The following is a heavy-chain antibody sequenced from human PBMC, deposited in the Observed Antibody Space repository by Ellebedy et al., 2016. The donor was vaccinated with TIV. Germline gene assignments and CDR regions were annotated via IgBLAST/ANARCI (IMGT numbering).Heavy chain of an antibody. CDR3: AKSVGTGSTWGYYDS. CDR2: IHYSGST. CDR1: GGSISSYY. D-gene: IGHD6-13*01. V-gene: IGHV4-59*12. J-gene: IGHJ4*02. Sequence: GSLRLSXTVSGGSISSYYWTWIRQPPGKGLEWIGYIHYSGSTNSKPSLKSRVTISIDTSKNQLSLRLRSVTAADTAVYYCAKSVGTGSTWGYYDSWGQGILVTVSS.